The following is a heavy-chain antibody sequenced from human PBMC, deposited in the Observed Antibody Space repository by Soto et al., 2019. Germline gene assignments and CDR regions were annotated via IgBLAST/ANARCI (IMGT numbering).Heavy chain of an antibody. D-gene: IGHD3-9*01. CDR1: GYTFTSYG. V-gene: IGHV1-3*04. Sequence: QVDLVQSGAEVKEPGASVRISCEASGYTFTSYGIHWVRQAPGQRREWMGWSNTGSSNTRYSPEFQARVTITRDTSASTAYMELNSLRSEDTAVYYCARAVPTAGYIYLDQWGQRTLVTVS. CDR2: SNTGSSNT. J-gene: IGHJ4*02. CDR3: ARAVPTAGYIYLDQ.